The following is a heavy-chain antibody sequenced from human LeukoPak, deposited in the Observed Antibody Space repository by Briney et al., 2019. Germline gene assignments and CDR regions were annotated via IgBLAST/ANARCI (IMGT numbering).Heavy chain of an antibody. V-gene: IGHV1-18*01. CDR2: ISAYNGNT. CDR3: ARDSSSWYGGY. Sequence: GASVNVSCKASGYTFTSYDVSWVRQAPGQGLEWMGWISAYNGNTNYAQKLQGRVTMTTDTSTSTAYMELRSLRSDDTAVYYCARDSSSWYGGYWGQGTLITVSS. CDR1: GYTFTSYD. D-gene: IGHD6-13*01. J-gene: IGHJ4*02.